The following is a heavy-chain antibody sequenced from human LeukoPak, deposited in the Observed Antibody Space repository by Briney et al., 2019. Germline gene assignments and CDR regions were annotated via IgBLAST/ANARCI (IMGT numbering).Heavy chain of an antibody. CDR3: ARDLNWGSGSFLNWFDP. J-gene: IGHJ5*02. Sequence: ASVRVSCKASGYTFTSYGISWVRQAPGQGLEWMGWISAYNGNTNYAQKLQGRVTMTTDTSTSTAYMELRSLRSDDTAVYYCARDLNWGSGSFLNWFDPWGQGTLVTVSS. D-gene: IGHD3-10*01. CDR2: ISAYNGNT. V-gene: IGHV1-18*01. CDR1: GYTFTSYG.